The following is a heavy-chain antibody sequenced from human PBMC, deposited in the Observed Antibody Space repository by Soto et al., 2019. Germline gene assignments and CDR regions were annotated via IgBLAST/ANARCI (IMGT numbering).Heavy chain of an antibody. CDR3: ARVQRDTAMGHFDY. CDR1: DGSINSVDYY. CDR2: TSYFGTT. Sequence: QVQLQESGPGLVKPSQTLSLICSVSDGSINSVDYYWSWIRQTPGKGLEWIGYTSYFGTTDYMPSLKSRVTMSVDTSKNQFSLKLSSVTAADTAVYYCARVQRDTAMGHFDYWGQGTLVVVSS. J-gene: IGHJ4*02. V-gene: IGHV4-30-4*01. D-gene: IGHD5-18*01.